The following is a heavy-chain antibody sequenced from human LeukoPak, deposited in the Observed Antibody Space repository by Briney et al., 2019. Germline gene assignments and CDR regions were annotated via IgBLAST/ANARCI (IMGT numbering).Heavy chain of an antibody. Sequence: PSETLSLTCTVSGGSISSYYWSWIRQPPGKGLEWIGYIYYSGSTNYNPSLKSRVTISVDTSKNQFSLKLSSVTAADTAVYYCARQAVGGANLYFQHWGQGTLVTVSS. CDR1: GGSISSYY. CDR2: IYYSGST. V-gene: IGHV4-59*08. CDR3: ARQAVGGANLYFQH. D-gene: IGHD1-26*01. J-gene: IGHJ1*01.